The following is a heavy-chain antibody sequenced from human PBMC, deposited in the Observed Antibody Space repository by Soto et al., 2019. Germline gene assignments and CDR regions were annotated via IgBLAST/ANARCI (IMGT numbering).Heavy chain of an antibody. CDR2: XNXXSXX. V-gene: IGHV3-9*01. D-gene: IGHD3-16*01. CDR1: GFTFDDNA. J-gene: IGHJ4*02. Sequence: SLRLSCAVSGFTFDDNAMHWVRQAPEKGLEXVSXXNXXSXXXXXDXXXGRFTISRDNAENSLYLQMNSLRAEDTALYYCAISQDRGGRTTFIYWGQGTQVTASS. CDR3: AISQDRGGRTTFIY.